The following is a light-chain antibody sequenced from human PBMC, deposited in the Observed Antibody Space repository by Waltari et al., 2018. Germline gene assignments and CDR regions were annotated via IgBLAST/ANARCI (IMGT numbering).Light chain of an antibody. V-gene: IGKV4-1*01. J-gene: IGKJ4*02. CDR2: WAS. CDR3: QQYYSTLT. Sequence: DIVMTQPPDSLAVSLGERATIYCKSSQSVLYSSNNKNYLAGYQQKPGQPPKLLIYWASSREAGVPDRFSRSGSGTDFTLTISSLQAEDVAVYYCQQYYSTLTFGGGTKVEIK. CDR1: QSVLYSSNNKNY.